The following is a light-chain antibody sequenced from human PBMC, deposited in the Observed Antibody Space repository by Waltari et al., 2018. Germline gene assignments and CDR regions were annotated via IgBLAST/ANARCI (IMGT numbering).Light chain of an antibody. V-gene: IGKV3-20*01. CDR3: QQYGSSPPLT. CDR1: QSVSSSY. CDR2: GAS. Sequence: EIVLTQSPGTLSLSPGERATLSCRASQSVSSSYLAWYQQKPGQAPRHLIYGASSRATGIPDRFSGSGSGTDFTLTISRLEPEDFAVYYCQQYGSSPPLTFGGGTKVEIK. J-gene: IGKJ4*01.